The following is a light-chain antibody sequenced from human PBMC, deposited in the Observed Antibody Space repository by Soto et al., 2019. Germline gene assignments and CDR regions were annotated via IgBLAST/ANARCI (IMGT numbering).Light chain of an antibody. CDR1: QSVSKN. J-gene: IGKJ2*01. Sequence: EIVMTQSPATLSVSPGERATLSCRASQSVSKNLAWYQQKPGQAPRLLMFGASTRATGVPARISGSGSGTEFTLTISSLQSEDFAAYYCQQYSRWPPTFGPGTKLAIK. CDR3: QQYSRWPPT. CDR2: GAS. V-gene: IGKV3-15*01.